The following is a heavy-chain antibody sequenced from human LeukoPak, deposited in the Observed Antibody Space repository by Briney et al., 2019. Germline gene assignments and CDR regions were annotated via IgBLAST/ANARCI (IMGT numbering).Heavy chain of an antibody. CDR1: GYTFTSYY. CDR3: ARRGYSYGYRQGFDY. V-gene: IGHV1-46*01. J-gene: IGHJ4*02. D-gene: IGHD5-18*01. CDR2: INPSGGST. Sequence: ASVKVSCKAPGYTFTSYYMHWVRQAPGQGLEWMGMINPSGGSTSYAQKFQGRVTMTRDTSTSTAYMELSSLRSEDTAVYYCARRGYSYGYRQGFDYWGQGTLVTVSS.